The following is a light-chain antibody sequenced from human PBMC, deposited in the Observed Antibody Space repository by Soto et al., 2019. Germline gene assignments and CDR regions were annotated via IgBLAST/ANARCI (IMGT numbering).Light chain of an antibody. V-gene: IGKV1-5*03. CDR3: QHYNSDSEA. CDR2: EAS. J-gene: IGKJ1*01. CDR1: QTISSW. Sequence: DIQMTQSPSTLSGSVGDRVTLTCRASQTISSWVDWYQQKPGKAPKLLIYEASTLKRGGPSRFSGSGSVTEFTLTSSSLQPDDFATYYCQHYNSDSEAFGQGTKVEIK.